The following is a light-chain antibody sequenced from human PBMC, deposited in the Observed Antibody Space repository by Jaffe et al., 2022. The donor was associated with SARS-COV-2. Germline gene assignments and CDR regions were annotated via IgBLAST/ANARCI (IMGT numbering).Light chain of an antibody. Sequence: EIVMTQSPATLSVSPGERATLSCRASQSVSSNLAWYQQRPGQAPRLLIYGASTRATGIPARFSGSGSGTEFTLTISSLQSEDFAVYCCQHYNDWPITFGQGTRLEIK. CDR2: GAS. V-gene: IGKV3-15*01. J-gene: IGKJ5*01. CDR1: QSVSSN. CDR3: QHYNDWPIT.